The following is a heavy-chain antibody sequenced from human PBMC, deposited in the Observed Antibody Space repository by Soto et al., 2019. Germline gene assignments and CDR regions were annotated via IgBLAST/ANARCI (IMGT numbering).Heavy chain of an antibody. CDR1: GFTFSSYA. J-gene: IGHJ4*02. CDR2: ISGSGGST. Sequence: EVQLLESGGGLVQPGGSLRLSCAASGFTFSSYAMRWVRQAPGKGLEWVSAISGSGGSTYYADSVKGRFTISRDNSKNTLYLQMNSLRADDTDGYYCARRGSGSYSDYWGQGTLVTVSS. D-gene: IGHD1-26*01. CDR3: ARRGSGSYSDY. V-gene: IGHV3-23*01.